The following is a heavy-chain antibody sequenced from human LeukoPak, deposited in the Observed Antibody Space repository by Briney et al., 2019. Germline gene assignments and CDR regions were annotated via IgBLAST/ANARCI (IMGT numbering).Heavy chain of an antibody. D-gene: IGHD1-14*01. CDR1: GYTFTIYG. J-gene: IGHJ4*02. CDR3: ARDQGPEGTYYFDY. Sequence: ASVKVSCKASGYTFTIYGISWVRQAPGQGLEWMGWISAYNGNTNYAQKLQGRVTMTTDTSTSTAYMELRSLRSDDTAVYYCARDQGPEGTYYFDYWGQGTLVTVSS. CDR2: ISAYNGNT. V-gene: IGHV1-18*01.